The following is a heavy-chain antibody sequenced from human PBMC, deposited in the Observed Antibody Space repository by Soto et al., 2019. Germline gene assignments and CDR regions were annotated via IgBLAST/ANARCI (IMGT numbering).Heavy chain of an antibody. CDR2: ISYDGYNA. Sequence: GGSLRLSCAASGFDFSTHVVHWVRQAPGQGLEWVAVISYDGYNAYYADSVKGRFTISKDTSRNTLFLQMDNLRSDDTAVYFCARDGGFSYGFDYYFDYWGQGTLVTVSS. CDR1: GFDFSTHV. D-gene: IGHD5-18*01. J-gene: IGHJ4*02. CDR3: ARDGGFSYGFDYYFDY. V-gene: IGHV3-30-3*01.